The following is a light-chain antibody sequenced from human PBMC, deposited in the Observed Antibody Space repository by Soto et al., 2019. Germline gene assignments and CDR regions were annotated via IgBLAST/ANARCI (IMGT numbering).Light chain of an antibody. CDR2: KAS. CDR1: QSISSW. Sequence: DIQMTQSPSTLSASVGDRVTITCRASQSISSWLAWYQQKPRKAPKLLIYKASSLESGVPSRFSGSGSGTEFTRTISSLQPDDFATYYCQQYNSYPWTFGQGTKVEIK. V-gene: IGKV1-5*03. J-gene: IGKJ1*01. CDR3: QQYNSYPWT.